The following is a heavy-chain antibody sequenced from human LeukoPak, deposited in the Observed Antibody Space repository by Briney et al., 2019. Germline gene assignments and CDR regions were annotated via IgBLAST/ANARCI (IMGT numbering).Heavy chain of an antibody. D-gene: IGHD3-3*01. CDR2: FSGSGGST. CDR3: AKDPRITKNYYYYYYYMDV. V-gene: IGHV3-23*01. Sequence: PGRSLRLSCAASGFTFSNYAMRWVRRAPGKRLEWVSAFSGSGGSTDYVDSVKGRFTISRDNSKNTLYLQMNSLRVEDTALYYCAKDPRITKNYYYYYYYMDVWGKGTTVTVSS. J-gene: IGHJ6*03. CDR1: GFTFSNYA.